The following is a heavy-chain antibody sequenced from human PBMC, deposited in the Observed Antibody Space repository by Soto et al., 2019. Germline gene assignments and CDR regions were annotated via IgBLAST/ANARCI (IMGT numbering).Heavy chain of an antibody. CDR2: ISSSGSTI. Sequence: PGGSLRLSCAASGLTFSDYYMSWIRQAPGKGLEWVSYISSSGSTIYYADSVKGRFTISRDNAKNSLYLQMNSLRAEDTAVYYCARDLPMAQWLVNYYYYYGMDVWGQGTTVTVSS. CDR3: ARDLPMAQWLVNYYYYYGMDV. V-gene: IGHV3-11*01. CDR1: GLTFSDYY. D-gene: IGHD6-19*01. J-gene: IGHJ6*02.